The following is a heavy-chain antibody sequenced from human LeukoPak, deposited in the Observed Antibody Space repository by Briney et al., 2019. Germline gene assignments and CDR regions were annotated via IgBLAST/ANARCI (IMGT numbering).Heavy chain of an antibody. CDR2: ISYDGSNK. D-gene: IGHD4-17*01. Sequence: GGSLRLSCAASGFTFSSYAMHWVRQAPGKGLEWVAVISYDGSNKYHADSVKGRFTVSRNNSKNTLYLQMNSLRAEDTAVYYCARETGSAVGSTDFDYWGQGTLVTVSS. CDR1: GFTFSSYA. V-gene: IGHV3-30-3*01. CDR3: ARETGSAVGSTDFDY. J-gene: IGHJ4*02.